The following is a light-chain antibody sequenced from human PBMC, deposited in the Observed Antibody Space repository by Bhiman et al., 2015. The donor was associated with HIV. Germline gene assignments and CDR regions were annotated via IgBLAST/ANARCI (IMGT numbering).Light chain of an antibody. CDR3: QAWDSSTSVV. CDR1: KLGNKY. V-gene: IGLV3-1*01. CDR2: EDS. J-gene: IGLJ2*01. Sequence: SYELTQPPSVSVSPGQTASITCSGDKLGNKYACWYQQKPGQSPVMVIYEDSKRPSGIPERFSGSNSGNTATLTISGTQAMDEADYYCQAWDSSTSVVFGGGTSLTVL.